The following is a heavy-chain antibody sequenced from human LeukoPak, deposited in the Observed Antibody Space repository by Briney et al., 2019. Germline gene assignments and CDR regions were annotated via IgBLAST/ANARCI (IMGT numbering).Heavy chain of an antibody. Sequence: SETLSLTCTVSGGSISSYYWSWIRQPPGKGLEWSGYIYYSGSTNYNPSLKSRVTISVDTSKNQFSLKLSSVTAADTAVYYCARGLVVVAATPYYYYYMDVWGKGTTVTVSS. V-gene: IGHV4-59*01. CDR1: GGSISSYY. CDR3: ARGLVVVAATPYYYYYMDV. D-gene: IGHD2-15*01. J-gene: IGHJ6*03. CDR2: IYYSGST.